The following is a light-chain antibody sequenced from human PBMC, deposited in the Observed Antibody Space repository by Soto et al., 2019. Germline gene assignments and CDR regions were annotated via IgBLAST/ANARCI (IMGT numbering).Light chain of an antibody. CDR3: MQAKQYPIT. CDR1: QSLVHSDGNTY. J-gene: IGKJ4*01. CDR2: KIS. Sequence: VLTQTPLSSPVTLVQPASISFRSIQSLVHSDGNTYLSWLQQRPGQPPRLLIEKISNRFSGVPDGFSGSGAETDFTLNIRGVEADDVGVYFCMQAKQYPITFGAGTKVDIK. V-gene: IGKV2-24*01.